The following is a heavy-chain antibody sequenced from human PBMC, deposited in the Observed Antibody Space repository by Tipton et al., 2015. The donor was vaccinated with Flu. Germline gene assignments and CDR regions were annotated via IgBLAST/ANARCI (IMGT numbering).Heavy chain of an antibody. CDR1: GEALGSSYY. CDR2: IYHSGTT. CDR3: ARHTGDSVRGIIDY. D-gene: IGHD3-10*02. Sequence: GEALGSSYYWAWIRQPPGRGLEWIGTIYHSGTTYYNPSLRSRLTMSVDTSKNQFSLKLSSVTAADTAVYYCARHTGDSVRGIIDYWGQGTLVTVSS. V-gene: IGHV4-38-2*01. J-gene: IGHJ4*02.